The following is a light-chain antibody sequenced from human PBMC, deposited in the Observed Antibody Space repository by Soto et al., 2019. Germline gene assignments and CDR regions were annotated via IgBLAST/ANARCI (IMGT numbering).Light chain of an antibody. V-gene: IGKV3-20*01. Sequence: EIVLTQSPGTLSLSPGERVTLSCRASQSISSSYLAWYQHKPGQAPRLLMYGTSSRATGIPDRFSGSGSGTDSTLTISRLEPEDFAVYYCQQYGDSPRTFGQGTKV. J-gene: IGKJ1*01. CDR2: GTS. CDR1: QSISSSY. CDR3: QQYGDSPRT.